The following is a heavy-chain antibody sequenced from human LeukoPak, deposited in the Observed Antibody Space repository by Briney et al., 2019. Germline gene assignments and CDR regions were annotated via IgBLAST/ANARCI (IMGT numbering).Heavy chain of an antibody. CDR3: ARDGGLEWLLGYYYYGMDV. CDR1: GGSISSYY. Sequence: SETLSLTCTVSGGSISSYYWSWIRQPPGKGLEWIGYIYYSGSTNYHPSLKAGVPISVDTSKNHFSLKRSSVTAAATAVYYCARDGGLEWLLGYYYYGMDVWGQGTTVTVSS. J-gene: IGHJ6*02. CDR2: IYYSGST. D-gene: IGHD3-3*01. V-gene: IGHV4-59*01.